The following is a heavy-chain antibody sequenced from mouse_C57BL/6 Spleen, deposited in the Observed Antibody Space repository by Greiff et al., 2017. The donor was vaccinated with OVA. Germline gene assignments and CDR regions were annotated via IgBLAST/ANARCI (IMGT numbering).Heavy chain of an antibody. CDR3: ARTPFTTVAPYWYFDV. CDR1: GYTFTSYW. V-gene: IGHV1-52*01. D-gene: IGHD1-1*01. J-gene: IGHJ1*03. CDR2: IDPSDSET. Sequence: QVQLQQPGAELVRPGSSVKLSCKASGYTFTSYWMHWVKQRPIQGLEWIGNIDPSDSETPYNQKFKDKATLTVDKSSSTAYMQLSSLTSEDSAVYYCARTPFTTVAPYWYFDVWGTGTTVTVSS.